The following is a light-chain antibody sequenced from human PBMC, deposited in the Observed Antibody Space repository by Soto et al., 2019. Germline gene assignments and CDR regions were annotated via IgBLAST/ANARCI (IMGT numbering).Light chain of an antibody. V-gene: IGLV2-14*01. CDR1: SSDVGGYNY. CDR3: SSYTSTSSNFV. Sequence: SVLTQPASVSGSPGQSITISCTGSSSDVGGYNYVSWYQQHPGKAPQLMIYEVSNRPSGVSNRFSGSKSGNTASLTISGLQTEDEADYYCSSYTSTSSNFVFGGGTKVTVL. CDR2: EVS. J-gene: IGLJ1*01.